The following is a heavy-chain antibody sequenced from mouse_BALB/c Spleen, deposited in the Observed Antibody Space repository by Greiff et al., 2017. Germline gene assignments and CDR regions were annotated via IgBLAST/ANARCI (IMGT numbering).Heavy chain of an antibody. Sequence: VQLQQSGPGLVKPSQSLSLTCTVTGYSITSDYAWNWIRQFPGNKLEWMGYISYSGSTSYNPSLKSRISITRDTSKNQFFLQLNSVTTEDTATYYCARLGYGGAMDYWGQGTSVTVSS. D-gene: IGHD3-1*01. J-gene: IGHJ4*01. V-gene: IGHV3-2*02. CDR2: ISYSGST. CDR1: GYSITSDYA. CDR3: ARLGYGGAMDY.